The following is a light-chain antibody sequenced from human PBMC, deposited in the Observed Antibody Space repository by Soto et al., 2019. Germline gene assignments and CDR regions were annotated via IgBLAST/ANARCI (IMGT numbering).Light chain of an antibody. CDR3: ATWDDGLSAYV. CDR1: TSNIGSHY. J-gene: IGLJ1*01. CDR2: ENG. V-gene: IGLV1-47*01. Sequence: QSVLTQPPSASGTPGQRVTISCSGSTSNIGSHYVFWYQQFPAMAPNLIIFENGQRRSWVPARFSGSKSGTSAALAITGLRPEDEADYYCATWDDGLSAYVFATGTKLTVL.